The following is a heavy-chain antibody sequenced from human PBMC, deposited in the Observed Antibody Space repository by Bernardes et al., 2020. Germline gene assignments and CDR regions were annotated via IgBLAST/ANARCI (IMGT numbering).Heavy chain of an antibody. CDR3: VRGGLRSGWFDP. J-gene: IGHJ5*02. CDR2: LGSGGSTT. CDR1: GFTFSNSA. Sequence: EGPLFLSCAASGFTFSNSAMNWVRQAPGPGLAWVSVLGSGGSTTYYADSVKGRFTISRDNSKNTLSLQMNSLRAEDTAVYYCVRGGLRSGWFDPWGQGTLVTVSS. V-gene: IGHV3-23*03. D-gene: IGHD3-16*01.